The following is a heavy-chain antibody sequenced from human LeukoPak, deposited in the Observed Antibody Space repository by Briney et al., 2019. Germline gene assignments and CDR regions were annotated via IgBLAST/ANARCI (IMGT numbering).Heavy chain of an antibody. Sequence: ASVKVSCKASGYTFTSYGISWVRQAPGQRLEWMGWISAYNGNTNYAQKLQGRVTMTTDTSTSTAYMELRSLRSDDTAVYYCARGYCSSTSCRGASEYWGQGTLVTVSS. D-gene: IGHD2-2*01. CDR2: ISAYNGNT. V-gene: IGHV1-18*01. CDR1: GYTFTSYG. J-gene: IGHJ4*02. CDR3: ARGYCSSTSCRGASEY.